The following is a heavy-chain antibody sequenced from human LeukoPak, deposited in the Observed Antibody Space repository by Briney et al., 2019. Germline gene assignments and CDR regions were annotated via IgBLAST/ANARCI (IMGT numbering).Heavy chain of an antibody. J-gene: IGHJ4*02. V-gene: IGHV3-30*18. CDR3: AKDAAVVTAIYYFDY. CDR2: ISYDGSNK. CDR1: GFTFSSYG. Sequence: GALRLSCAASGFTFSSYGMHWVRQAPGEGLEWVAVISYDGSNKYYADSVKGRFTISRDNSKNTLYLQMNSLRAEDTAVYYCAKDAAVVTAIYYFDYWGQGTLVTVSS. D-gene: IGHD2-21*02.